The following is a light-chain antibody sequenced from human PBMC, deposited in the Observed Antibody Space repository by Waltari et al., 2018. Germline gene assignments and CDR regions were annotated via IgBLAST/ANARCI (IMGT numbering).Light chain of an antibody. J-gene: IGLJ1*01. CDR1: SSDVGGFNY. V-gene: IGLV2-14*01. CDR3: NSYTSNSTQV. Sequence: QSALPQPAPVSGSPGTAITISCNGTSSDVGGFNYVSWYQQHPGKAPKLMIYEVSNRPSGVSNRFSGSKSGNTASLTISGLQAEDEADYYCNSYTSNSTQVFGTGTKVTVL. CDR2: EVS.